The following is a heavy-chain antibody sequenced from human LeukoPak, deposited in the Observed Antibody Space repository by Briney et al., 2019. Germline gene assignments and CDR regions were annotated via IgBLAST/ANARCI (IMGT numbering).Heavy chain of an antibody. CDR2: ISSSSSYI. CDR3: AREDIRLGELIDY. V-gene: IGHV3-21*01. Sequence: GGSLRLSCAASGFTFSSYGMHWVRQAPGKGLEWVSSISSSSSYIYYADSVKGRFTISRDNAKNSLYLQMNSLRAEDTAVYYCAREDIRLGELIDYWGQGTLVTVSS. D-gene: IGHD3-16*01. CDR1: GFTFSSYG. J-gene: IGHJ4*02.